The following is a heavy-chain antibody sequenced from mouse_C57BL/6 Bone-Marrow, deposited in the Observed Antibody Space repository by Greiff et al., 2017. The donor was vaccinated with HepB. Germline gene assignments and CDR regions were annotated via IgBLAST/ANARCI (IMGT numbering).Heavy chain of an antibody. Sequence: EVKLEESGPGLVKPSQSLSLTCSVTGYSITSGYYWNWIRQFPGNKLEWMGYISYDGSNNYNPSLKNRISITRDTSKNQFFLKLNSVTTEDTATYYCARGDDGYCAMDYWGQGTSVTVSS. CDR2: ISYDGSN. D-gene: IGHD2-3*01. J-gene: IGHJ4*01. CDR1: GYSITSGYY. CDR3: ARGDDGYCAMDY. V-gene: IGHV3-6*01.